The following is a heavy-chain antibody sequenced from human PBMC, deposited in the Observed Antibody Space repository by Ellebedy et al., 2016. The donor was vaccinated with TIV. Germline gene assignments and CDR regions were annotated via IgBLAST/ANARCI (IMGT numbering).Heavy chain of an antibody. D-gene: IGHD6-19*01. CDR1: GYNFSSYA. V-gene: IGHV1-3*01. CDR2: TNAGNGNT. J-gene: IGHJ6*02. Sequence: AASVKVSCKASGYNFSSYALHWVRQAPGQRLEWMGWTNAGNGNTRYSQKFQGRVTITTDTSASTAYMELRSLRSDDTAVYYCARDQYSSGWQPFHYFYYDMDVWGQGTTVTVSS. CDR3: ARDQYSSGWQPFHYFYYDMDV.